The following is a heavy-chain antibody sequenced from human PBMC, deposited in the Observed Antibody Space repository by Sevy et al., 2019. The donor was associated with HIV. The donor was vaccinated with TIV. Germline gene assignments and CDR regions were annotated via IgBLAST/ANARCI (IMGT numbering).Heavy chain of an antibody. V-gene: IGHV3-48*02. Sequence: GGSLRLSCAASGFSFGDYSMNWVRQAPGKGLEWVAYINNGRGTRYSADSVKGRFSISRDNAKKSLILQMNSLTEEDTAVYYCARDGATTIFVAPKPPRYSWFDAWGQGTPVTVSS. J-gene: IGHJ5*02. CDR2: INNGRGTR. CDR1: GFSFGDYS. CDR3: ARDGATTIFVAPKPPRYSWFDA. D-gene: IGHD3-3*01.